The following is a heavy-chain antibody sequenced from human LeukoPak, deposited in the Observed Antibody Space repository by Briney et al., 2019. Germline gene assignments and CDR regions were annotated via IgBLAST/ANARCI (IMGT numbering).Heavy chain of an antibody. CDR3: ARKMTTVTPFDY. Sequence: GGSLRLSCAASGFTFDDYGMSWVRQAPGKGLEWVSGINWNGGSTGYADSVKGRFTISRDSAKNSLYLQMNSLRAEDTALYYCARKMTTVTPFDYWGQGTLVTVSS. CDR2: INWNGGST. J-gene: IGHJ4*02. CDR1: GFTFDDYG. V-gene: IGHV3-20*04. D-gene: IGHD4-17*01.